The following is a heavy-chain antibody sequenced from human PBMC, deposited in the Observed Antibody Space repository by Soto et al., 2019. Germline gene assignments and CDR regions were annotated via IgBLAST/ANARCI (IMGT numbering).Heavy chain of an antibody. J-gene: IGHJ5*02. CDR3: ARSVEGGVIWLNWSDP. Sequence: SETLSLTCTVSGGSISSSSYYWGWIRQPPGKGLEWIGSIYYSGSTYYNPSLKSRVTISVDTSKNQFSLKLSSVTAADTAVYYCARSVEGGVIWLNWSDPWGQGTLVTVSS. CDR1: GGSISSSSYY. D-gene: IGHD3-16*01. V-gene: IGHV4-39*01. CDR2: IYYSGST.